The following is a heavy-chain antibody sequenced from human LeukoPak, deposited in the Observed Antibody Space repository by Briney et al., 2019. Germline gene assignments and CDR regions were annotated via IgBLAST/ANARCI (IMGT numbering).Heavy chain of an antibody. V-gene: IGHV4-59*01. CDR2: IYYSGST. Sequence: PSETLSLTCTVSGGSISSYYWSWIRQPPGKGLEWIGYIYYSGSTNYNPSLKSRVTISVDTSKNQFSLKLSSVTAADTAVYYCARVGEYSSSWSPSTYCYYGMDVWGQGTTVTVSS. D-gene: IGHD6-13*01. CDR3: ARVGEYSSSWSPSTYCYYGMDV. CDR1: GGSISSYY. J-gene: IGHJ6*02.